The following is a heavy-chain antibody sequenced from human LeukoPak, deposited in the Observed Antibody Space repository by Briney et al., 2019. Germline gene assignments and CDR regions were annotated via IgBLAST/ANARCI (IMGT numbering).Heavy chain of an antibody. CDR1: GDSVSSNSAA. D-gene: IGHD5-18*01. V-gene: IGHV6-1*01. CDR2: TYYRSKWYN. Sequence: SQTLSLTCAISGDSVSSNSAAWNWNRQSPSRGLEWLGRTYYRSKWYNDYAVSVKSRITINPDTSENHFSLQLNSVTPEDTAVYYCARGYGYYFDYWGQGTLVTVSS. CDR3: ARGYGYYFDY. J-gene: IGHJ4*02.